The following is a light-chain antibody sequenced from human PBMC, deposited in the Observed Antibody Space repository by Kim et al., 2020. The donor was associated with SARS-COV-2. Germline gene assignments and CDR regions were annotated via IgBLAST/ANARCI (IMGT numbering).Light chain of an antibody. CDR1: QRVSSNY. CDR2: GAS. CDR3: QQYGSSVWT. Sequence: PGEKRPLACRASQRVSSNYLAWYHQKPGQAPRLVIYGASSRATGIPDRFSGSGTGTDFTLTISRLEPEDFAVYYCQQYGSSVWTFGQGTKVDIK. J-gene: IGKJ1*01. V-gene: IGKV3-20*01.